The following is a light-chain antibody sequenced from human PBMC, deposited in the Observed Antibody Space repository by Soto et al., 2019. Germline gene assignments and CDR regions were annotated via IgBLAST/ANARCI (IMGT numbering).Light chain of an antibody. V-gene: IGKV3-20*01. Sequence: EIVLTQSPGTLSLSPGERATLSCRASQSVSSSYLAWYQQKPGQAPSLLIFGASSRATDIPDRFSGSGSGADFTLTLSRLEPEDFAVYYCQQRGNSPPTYTFGQGTKLEI. CDR3: QQRGNSPPTYT. CDR1: QSVSSSY. J-gene: IGKJ2*01. CDR2: GAS.